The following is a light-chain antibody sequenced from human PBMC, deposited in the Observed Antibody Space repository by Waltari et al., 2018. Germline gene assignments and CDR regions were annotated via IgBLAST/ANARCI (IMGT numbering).Light chain of an antibody. J-gene: IGKJ2*01. CDR3: QQYGNSPYT. Sequence: EIVLTQSTGTLSLSPGERATLSCRASQSVSSSYLAWYQQKPGQAPRLLTYGASSRATGLPDRFSGSGSGTDFTLSISRLEPEDFAVYYCQQYGNSPYTFGQGTKLEIK. CDR2: GAS. CDR1: QSVSSSY. V-gene: IGKV3-20*01.